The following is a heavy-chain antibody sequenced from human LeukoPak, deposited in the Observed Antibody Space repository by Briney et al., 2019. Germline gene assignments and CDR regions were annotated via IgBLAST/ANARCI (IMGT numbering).Heavy chain of an antibody. CDR1: GFTFSSYG. CDR2: IRYDGSNK. V-gene: IGHV3-30*02. CDR3: AKKSSGYYSAPFDY. J-gene: IGHJ4*02. D-gene: IGHD3-22*01. Sequence: GGSLRLSCAASGFTFSSYGMHWVRQAPGKGLEWVAFIRYDGSNKYYADSVKGRFTISRDNSKNTLYLQMNSLRAEDTAVYYCAKKSSGYYSAPFDYWGQGTLVTVSS.